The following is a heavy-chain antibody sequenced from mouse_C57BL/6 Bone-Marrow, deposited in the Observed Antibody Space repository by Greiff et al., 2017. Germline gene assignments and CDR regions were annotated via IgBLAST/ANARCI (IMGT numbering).Heavy chain of an antibody. CDR2: IDPNSGGT. Sequence: VKLKQPGAELVKPGASVKLSCKASGYTFTSYWMHWVKQRPGRGLEWIGRIDPNSGGTKYNEKFKSKATLTVDKPSSTAYMQLSSLTSEDSAVYYCARGGVTTVNYFDYWGQGTTLTVSS. J-gene: IGHJ2*01. CDR3: ARGGVTTVNYFDY. D-gene: IGHD1-1*01. V-gene: IGHV1-72*01. CDR1: GYTFTSYW.